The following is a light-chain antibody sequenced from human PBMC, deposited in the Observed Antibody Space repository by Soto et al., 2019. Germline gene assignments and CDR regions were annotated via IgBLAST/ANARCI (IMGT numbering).Light chain of an antibody. CDR1: QSVSSY. V-gene: IGKV3-11*01. CDR2: DAS. CDR3: QQRSNWLT. Sequence: EIVLTQSPATLSLSPGERATLSCRASQSVSSYLAWYQQKPGQAPRLLIYDASSRATGIPARFSGSGSGTDVTLNISSLEPEDFAVYYCQQRSNWLTFGGGTKVEIK. J-gene: IGKJ4*01.